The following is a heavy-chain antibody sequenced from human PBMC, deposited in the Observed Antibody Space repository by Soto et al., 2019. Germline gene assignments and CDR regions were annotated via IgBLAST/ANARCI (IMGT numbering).Heavy chain of an antibody. J-gene: IGHJ4*02. CDR2: IKEDGSEK. V-gene: IGHV3-7*03. Sequence: GGSLRLSCAASGFTFSSSWMNWVRQAPGKGLEWVADIKEDGSEKYYVDSLKGRFTISRDNAKNSLYLQMNSLRAEDTAVYYCARGDYYDRRFDSWGQGTLVTVSS. CDR1: GFTFSSSW. CDR3: ARGDYYDRRFDS. D-gene: IGHD3-22*01.